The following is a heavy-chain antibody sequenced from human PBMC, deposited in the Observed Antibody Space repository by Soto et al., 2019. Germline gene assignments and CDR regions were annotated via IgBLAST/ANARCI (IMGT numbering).Heavy chain of an antibody. J-gene: IGHJ5*01. Sequence: QITLKESGPTLVKPTQTLTLTCTFSGFSLSTSGVGVGWIRQPPGKALEWLTLIWWDDNKRYNPSLNSRLTITQDTSKNHVFPTMTNMDPVDTGTFYCAHTISSNNYWFDSWGQGTLVTVSS. V-gene: IGHV2-5*02. CDR1: GFSLSTSGVG. D-gene: IGHD2-2*01. CDR3: AHTISSNNYWFDS. CDR2: IWWDDNK.